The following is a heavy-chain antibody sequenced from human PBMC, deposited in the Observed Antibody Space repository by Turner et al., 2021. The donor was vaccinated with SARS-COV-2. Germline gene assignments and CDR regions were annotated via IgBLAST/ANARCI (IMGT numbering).Heavy chain of an antibody. Sequence: QVQLVQSGAEVKKPGASVKVSCKVSGYTLTELSMHWVRQAPGKGREWMGGFDPEDGETIYAQKFQGRVTMTEDTSTDTAYMELGSLRSEDTAVYYCLGRDIVVVLVAISEVDYWGQGTLVTVSS. CDR3: LGRDIVVVLVAISEVDY. CDR2: FDPEDGET. CDR1: GYTLTELS. D-gene: IGHD2-2*01. V-gene: IGHV1-24*01. J-gene: IGHJ4*02.